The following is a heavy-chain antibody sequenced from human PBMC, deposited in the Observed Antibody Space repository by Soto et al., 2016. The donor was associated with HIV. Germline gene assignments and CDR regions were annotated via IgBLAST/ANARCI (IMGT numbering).Heavy chain of an antibody. CDR3: ARDRAALLNYYYMDV. V-gene: IGHV4-61*02. Sequence: QVQLQESGPGLVPPAQTVSFTCNVSGGSITSGTYYWNWIRQSTGKGLEWIGRIYKSGAANYNPSFSSRVTISVDTSKNQISLTLNSVTAADTATYYCARDRAALLNYYYMDVVGTRGTTVSRFL. D-gene: IGHD3-10*01. CDR2: IYKSGAA. J-gene: IGHJ6*03. CDR1: GGSITSGTYY.